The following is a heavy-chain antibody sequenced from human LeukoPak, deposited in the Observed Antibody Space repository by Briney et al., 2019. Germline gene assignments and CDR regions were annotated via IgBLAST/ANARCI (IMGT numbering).Heavy chain of an antibody. CDR3: AGDRGYCSSTSCHVYYYYYGMDV. J-gene: IGHJ6*02. D-gene: IGHD2-2*01. CDR1: GFTFSSYG. V-gene: IGHV3-33*01. Sequence: GGSLRLSCATSGFTFSSYGFHWVRQALGKGLEWVAVIWYDGSQKYYLDSVKGRFTISRDNSKNTLYLQMNSLRAEDTAVYYCAGDRGYCSSTSCHVYYYYYGMDVWGQGTTVTVSS. CDR2: IWYDGSQK.